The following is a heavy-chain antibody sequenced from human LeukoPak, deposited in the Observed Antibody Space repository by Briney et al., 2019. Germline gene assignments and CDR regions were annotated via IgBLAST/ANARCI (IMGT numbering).Heavy chain of an antibody. CDR1: GFTFSSYA. D-gene: IGHD6-19*01. Sequence: GGSLRLSCAASGFTFSSYAMTWVRQAPGKGLEWVSAISAGGGSTYYADSVKGRFTISRDDSKNTLYLQLNSLRAEDTAVYYCAKAGGWTNYFDYWGQGTLVTVSS. CDR2: ISAGGGST. CDR3: AKAGGWTNYFDY. J-gene: IGHJ4*02. V-gene: IGHV3-23*01.